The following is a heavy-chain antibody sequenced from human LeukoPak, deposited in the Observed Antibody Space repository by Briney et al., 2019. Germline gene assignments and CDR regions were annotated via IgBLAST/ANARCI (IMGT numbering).Heavy chain of an antibody. CDR2: ISWDGGST. CDR3: AKGDYYDSSGYFDY. Sequence: PGRSLRLSCAASGFTFDDYTMHWVRQAPGKGLEWVSLISWDGGSTYYADSVKGRFTISRDNSKNSLYLQMNSLRTEDTALYYCAKGDYYDSSGYFDYWGQGTLVTVSS. CDR1: GFTFDDYT. V-gene: IGHV3-43*01. D-gene: IGHD3-22*01. J-gene: IGHJ4*02.